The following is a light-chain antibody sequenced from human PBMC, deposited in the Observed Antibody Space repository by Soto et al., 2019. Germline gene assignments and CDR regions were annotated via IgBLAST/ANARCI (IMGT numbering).Light chain of an antibody. CDR2: AAS. V-gene: IGKV1-39*01. CDR1: QSIMKY. J-gene: IGKJ1*01. Sequence: DIQMTQSPSSLSASVGDRVTITCRASQSIMKYLHWYQQKPGKGPNLLIYAASSLESGVPSRFSGSGSETDFSLTISSLQPEDFATYYCQQSYNSPWTFGPGTKVDIK. CDR3: QQSYNSPWT.